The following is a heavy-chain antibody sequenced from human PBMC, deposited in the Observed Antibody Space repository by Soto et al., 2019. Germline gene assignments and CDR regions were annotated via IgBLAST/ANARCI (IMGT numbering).Heavy chain of an antibody. D-gene: IGHD5-18*01. Sequence: PXESLSLTCPVSGASISSSSYYWGWIRQPPGKGLEWIGSIYYSGSTYYNPSLKSRVTISVDTSKNQFYLKLSSVTAADTAVYYCARSIQLWSGDYFDYWGQGALVTVYS. J-gene: IGHJ4*02. CDR2: IYYSGST. CDR3: ARSIQLWSGDYFDY. CDR1: GASISSSSYY. V-gene: IGHV4-39*01.